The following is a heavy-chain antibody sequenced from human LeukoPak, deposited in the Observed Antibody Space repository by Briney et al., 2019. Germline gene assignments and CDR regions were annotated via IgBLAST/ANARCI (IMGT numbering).Heavy chain of an antibody. J-gene: IGHJ2*01. D-gene: IGHD3-16*02. CDR3: ARTFYDYVWGSYRSNYWYFDL. V-gene: IGHV3-72*01. Sequence: GGSLRLSCAASGFTFSDHYMDWVRQAPGKGLEWVGRTRNKANSYTTEYAASVKGRFTISRDDSKNSLYLQMNSLKTEDTAAYYCARTFYDYVWGSYRSNYWYFDLWGCGTLVTVSS. CDR1: GFTFSDHY. CDR2: TRNKANSYTT.